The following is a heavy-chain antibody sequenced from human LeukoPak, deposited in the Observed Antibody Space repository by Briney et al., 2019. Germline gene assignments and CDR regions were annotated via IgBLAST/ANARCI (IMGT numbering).Heavy chain of an antibody. J-gene: IGHJ4*02. Sequence: GASVKVSCKASGYTFTSYDINWVRQATGQGLEWMGWMNPNSGNTGYAQKFQGRVTMTRDTSTSTVYMELSSLRSEDTAVYYCARDLFVGRRGEGPYSFDYWGQGTLVTVSS. D-gene: IGHD3-10*01. CDR2: MNPNSGNT. CDR1: GYTFTSYD. V-gene: IGHV1-8*01. CDR3: ARDLFVGRRGEGPYSFDY.